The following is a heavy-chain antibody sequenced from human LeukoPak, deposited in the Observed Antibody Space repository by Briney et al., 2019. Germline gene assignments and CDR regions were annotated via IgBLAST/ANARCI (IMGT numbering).Heavy chain of an antibody. J-gene: IGHJ5*02. D-gene: IGHD1-26*01. CDR2: IYYSGST. Sequence: YIYYSGSTNYNPSLKSRVTISVDTSKNQFSLKLSSVTAADTAVYYCARLGSGTNNWFDPWGQGTLVTVSS. V-gene: IGHV4-59*01. CDR3: ARLGSGTNNWFDP.